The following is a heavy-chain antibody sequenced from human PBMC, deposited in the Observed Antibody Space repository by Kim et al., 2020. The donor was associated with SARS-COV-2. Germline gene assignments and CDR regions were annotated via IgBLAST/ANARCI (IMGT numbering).Heavy chain of an antibody. CDR2: IYYSGST. J-gene: IGHJ5*02. CDR1: GGSISSYY. Sequence: SETLSLTCTVSGGSISSYYWSWIRQPPGKGLEWIGYIYYSGSTNYNPSLKSRVTISVDTSKNQFSLKLSSVTAADTAVYYCARGPKDYDILTGYYRHWFDPWGQGTLVTVSS. D-gene: IGHD3-9*01. CDR3: ARGPKDYDILTGYYRHWFDP. V-gene: IGHV4-59*01.